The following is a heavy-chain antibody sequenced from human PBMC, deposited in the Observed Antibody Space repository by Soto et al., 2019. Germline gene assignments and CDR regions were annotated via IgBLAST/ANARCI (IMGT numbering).Heavy chain of an antibody. Sequence: GASVKVSCKASGYTFTSYGISWVRQAPGQGLEWMGWISAYNGNTNYAQKLQGRVTMTTDTSTSTAYMELRSLRSDDTAVYYCARGSGSGYFRDQGLAVWGQGTTVTVSS. J-gene: IGHJ6*02. V-gene: IGHV1-18*01. CDR3: ARGSGSGYFRDQGLAV. CDR2: ISAYNGNT. CDR1: GYTFTSYG. D-gene: IGHD5-12*01.